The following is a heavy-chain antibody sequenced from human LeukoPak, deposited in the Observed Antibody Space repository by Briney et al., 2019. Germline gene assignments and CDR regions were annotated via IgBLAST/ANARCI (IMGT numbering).Heavy chain of an antibody. CDR2: ISYDGSNK. D-gene: IGHD2-21*02. V-gene: IGHV3-30*07. J-gene: IGHJ5*02. CDR1: GFTFSSYA. CDR3: ARGGCGGDCYPNWFDP. Sequence: GRSLRLSCAASGFTFSSYAMHWVRQAPGKGLEWVAVISYDGSNKYYADSVKGRFTISRDNSKNTLYLQMNSLRAEDTAVYYCARGGCGGDCYPNWFDPWGQGTLVTVSS.